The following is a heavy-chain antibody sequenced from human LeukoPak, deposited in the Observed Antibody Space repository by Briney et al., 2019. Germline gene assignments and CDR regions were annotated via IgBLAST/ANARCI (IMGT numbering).Heavy chain of an antibody. Sequence: ASVKVSCKASGYTFTSYGISWVRQAPGQGLEWMGWISAYNGNTNYAQKLQGRVTMTTDTSTSTAYMGLRSLRSDDTAVYYCARVGPRYCSSTSCPSEDWFDPWGQGTLVTVSS. V-gene: IGHV1-18*01. CDR3: ARVGPRYCSSTSCPSEDWFDP. J-gene: IGHJ5*02. CDR1: GYTFTSYG. D-gene: IGHD2-2*01. CDR2: ISAYNGNT.